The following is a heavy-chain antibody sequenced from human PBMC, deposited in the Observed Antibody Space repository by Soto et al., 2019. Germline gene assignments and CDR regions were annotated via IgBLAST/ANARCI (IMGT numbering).Heavy chain of an antibody. V-gene: IGHV4-4*02. Sequence: SETLSLTCAVSGGSISSSNWWSWVRPPPGKGLEWIGEIYHSGSTNYNPSLKSRVTISVDKSKNQFSLKLSSVTAADTAVYYCARDRMGWGGSYGMDVWGHRNTVTVSS. CDR2: IYHSGST. CDR1: GGSISSSNW. CDR3: ARDRMGWGGSYGMDV. J-gene: IGHJ6*02. D-gene: IGHD3-3*01.